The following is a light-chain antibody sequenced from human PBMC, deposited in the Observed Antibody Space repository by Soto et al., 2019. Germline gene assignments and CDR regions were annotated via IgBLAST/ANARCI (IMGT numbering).Light chain of an antibody. V-gene: IGKV3-20*01. CDR2: GAS. J-gene: IGKJ2*01. Sequence: EIVLTQSPGTLSLSPGERATLSCRASQSVSSSYLAWYQQKPGQAPRLLIYGASSRATGIPDKFSGSGSGTDFTLTISRLEPEDLAVYYCHQYSSSRGYTFGQGTKLEIK. CDR3: HQYSSSRGYT. CDR1: QSVSSSY.